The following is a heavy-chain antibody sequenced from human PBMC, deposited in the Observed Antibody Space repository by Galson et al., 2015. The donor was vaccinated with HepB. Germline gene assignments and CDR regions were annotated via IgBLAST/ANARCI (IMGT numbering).Heavy chain of an antibody. Sequence: SLRLSCAASTFIFSTYSMNWVRQAPGKGLEWVSSITSSSHRINYADSVKGRFTISRDNANNSVFLQMNSLRAEDTAVYYCARMDSSGYYYKGFDIWGQGTKVTVSS. J-gene: IGHJ3*02. V-gene: IGHV3-21*01. CDR3: ARMDSSGYYYKGFDI. CDR1: TFIFSTYS. CDR2: ITSSSHRI. D-gene: IGHD3-22*01.